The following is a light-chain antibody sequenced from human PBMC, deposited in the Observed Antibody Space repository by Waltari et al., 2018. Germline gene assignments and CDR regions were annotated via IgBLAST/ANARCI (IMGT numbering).Light chain of an antibody. CDR2: ELS. Sequence: QSALTQPPSASGSPGQSVTMSCTGTSSDVGGYIYVPWYQQPPGTVPKHVIYELSERPSGLPHRFSSSKSGNTASLTVSGLQAEDEADYYCSSYADSNSQVFGTGTRVTVL. CDR3: SSYADSNSQV. CDR1: SSDVGGYIY. J-gene: IGLJ1*01. V-gene: IGLV2-8*01.